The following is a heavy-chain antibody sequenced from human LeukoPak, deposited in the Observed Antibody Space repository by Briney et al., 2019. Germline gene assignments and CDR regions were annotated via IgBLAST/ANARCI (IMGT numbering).Heavy chain of an antibody. Sequence: SETLSLTCTVSGGSLSYYYWSWVRQPPGKGLEWIGYIYNGGSTNYNPSLKSRISISIDTSKNQFSLSLSSVTAADTAVCYCARQSATQLWYFDYWGQGSLVTVSS. D-gene: IGHD5-18*01. CDR1: GGSLSYYY. J-gene: IGHJ4*02. V-gene: IGHV4-59*08. CDR2: IYNGGST. CDR3: ARQSATQLWYFDY.